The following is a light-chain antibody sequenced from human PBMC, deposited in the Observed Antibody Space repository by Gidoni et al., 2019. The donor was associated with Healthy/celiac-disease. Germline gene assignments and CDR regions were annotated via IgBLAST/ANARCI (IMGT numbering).Light chain of an antibody. CDR1: QDISTY. Sequence: DIQMSKYPSSLSASVGDSVTITCQASQDISTYLNWYQQKPGKAPKLLIYDASNLETGVPSRFSGSGSGTDFTFTISSLQPEDIATYYCQQYNNHPYTFGQGTKVEIK. J-gene: IGKJ1*01. CDR3: QQYNNHPYT. V-gene: IGKV1-33*01. CDR2: DAS.